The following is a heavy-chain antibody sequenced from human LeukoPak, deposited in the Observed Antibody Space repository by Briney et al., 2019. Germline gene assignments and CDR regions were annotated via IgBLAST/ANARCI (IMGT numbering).Heavy chain of an antibody. Sequence: PSETVSLTCTVSGGSIRSYFWSWIRQPPGKGLEWIGYVYYSGSTNYNPSLKSRVTISVDTSKKQFSLKLSSVTAADTAVYYCARRPDGTSHFDYWGQGTLVTVSS. D-gene: IGHD6-6*01. CDR1: GGSIRSYF. V-gene: IGHV4-59*08. CDR2: VYYSGST. J-gene: IGHJ4*02. CDR3: ARRPDGTSHFDY.